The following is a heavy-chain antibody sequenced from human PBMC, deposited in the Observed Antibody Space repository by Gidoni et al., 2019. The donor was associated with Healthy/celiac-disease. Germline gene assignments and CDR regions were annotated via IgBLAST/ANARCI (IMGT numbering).Heavy chain of an antibody. V-gene: IGHV3-64*01. CDR1: GFTFSSYA. CDR3: ARESRMSFDI. CDR2: ISSNGGST. J-gene: IGHJ3*02. D-gene: IGHD2-15*01. Sequence: EVQLVESGGGLVQPGGSLRLSCAASGFTFSSYAMHWVRQVPGKGLEYVSAISSNGGSTYYANSVKGRFTISRDNSKNTLYLQMGSLRAEDMAVYYCARESRMSFDIWGQGTMVTVSS.